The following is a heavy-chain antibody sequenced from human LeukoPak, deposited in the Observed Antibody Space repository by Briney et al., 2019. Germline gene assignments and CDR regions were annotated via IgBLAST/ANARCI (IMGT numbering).Heavy chain of an antibody. J-gene: IGHJ6*03. CDR2: IDWDDDK. CDR1: GFSLSTRGMC. D-gene: IGHD3-10*01. CDR3: AHEPGYYYYMDV. Sequence: SGPALVKPTQPLTLTCTFSGFSLSTRGMCVSWIRQPPGKALEWLAHIDWDDDKYYSTSLKTRLTISKDTSKNQVVLTMTNMDPVDTATYYCAHEPGYYYYMDVWGKGTTVTVSS. V-gene: IGHV2-70*01.